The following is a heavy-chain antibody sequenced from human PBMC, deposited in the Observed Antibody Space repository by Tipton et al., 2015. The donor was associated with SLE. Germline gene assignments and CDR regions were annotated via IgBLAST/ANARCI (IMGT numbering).Heavy chain of an antibody. CDR3: ARANGVNCFNF. CDR1: GDSISNNNYY. J-gene: IGHJ4*02. Sequence: TLSLTCTLSGDSISNNNYYWGWIRQPPGKGLEWIGNINYSGTTYFNPSLKTRITISVDRSMVHFSLSMASVTAEDTAVYYCARANGVNCFNFWGQGILVIVSP. V-gene: IGHV4-39*02. D-gene: IGHD2-21*01. CDR2: INYSGTT.